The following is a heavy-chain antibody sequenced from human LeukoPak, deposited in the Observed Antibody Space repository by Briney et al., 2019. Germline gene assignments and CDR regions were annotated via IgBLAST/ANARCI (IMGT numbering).Heavy chain of an antibody. J-gene: IGHJ4*02. CDR2: IHPNGDTT. CDR1: GYGITTYY. V-gene: IGHV1-46*01. CDR3: AREAIAAGKNFDY. Sequence: ASVKVSCKASGYGITTYYMHWVRQAPGQGLEWMGTIHPNGDTTTYAQKFQGRVTMTRDTSTSTVYMDLSSLRSVDTAVYYCAREAIAAGKNFDYWGQGTQVTVSS. D-gene: IGHD6-25*01.